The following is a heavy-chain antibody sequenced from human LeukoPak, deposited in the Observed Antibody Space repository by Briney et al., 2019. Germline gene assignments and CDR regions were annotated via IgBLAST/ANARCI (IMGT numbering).Heavy chain of an antibody. CDR1: GFTFSSYE. D-gene: IGHD2-15*01. J-gene: IGHJ4*02. V-gene: IGHV3-23*01. CDR3: AKSPVSSCRGSFCYPFDY. CDR2: ISGSDDGT. Sequence: QTGGSLRLSCAASGFTFSSYEMNWVRQAPGKGLEWVSAISGSDDGTYYADSVKGRFTISRDNSRNTLYLQMNTLRAEDTAVYFCAKSPVSSCRGSFCYPFDYWGQGNLVTVSS.